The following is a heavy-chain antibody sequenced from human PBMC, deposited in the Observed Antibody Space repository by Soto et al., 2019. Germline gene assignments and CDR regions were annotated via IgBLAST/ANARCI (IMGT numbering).Heavy chain of an antibody. V-gene: IGHV1-69*13. CDR1: GGTFSSYA. CDR3: ARGLAARQSYYYYYGMDV. Sequence: ASVKVSCKASGGTFSSYAISWVRQAPGQGLEWMGGIIPIFGTANYAQKFQGRVTITADESTSTAYMELSSLRSEDTAVYYCARGLAARQSYYYYYGMDVWGQGTTVTVSS. J-gene: IGHJ6*02. D-gene: IGHD6-6*01. CDR2: IIPIFGTA.